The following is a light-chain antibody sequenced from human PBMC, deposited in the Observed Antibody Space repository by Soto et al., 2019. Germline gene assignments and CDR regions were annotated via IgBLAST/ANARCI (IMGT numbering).Light chain of an antibody. CDR3: QQLYDYPIT. Sequence: DIQMTQSPSTVSASVGDRVDITCRASQGINSDLAWYQQKPGKAPKLLIFAAFSLENGVPSRFSGSGSGADFTLTISSLQPEDSGTYYCQQLYDYPITFGPGTKVDIK. V-gene: IGKV1-9*01. CDR2: AAF. CDR1: QGINSD. J-gene: IGKJ3*01.